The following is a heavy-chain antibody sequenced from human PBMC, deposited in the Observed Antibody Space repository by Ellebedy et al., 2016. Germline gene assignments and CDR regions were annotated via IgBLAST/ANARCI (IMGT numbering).Heavy chain of an antibody. CDR1: GFTLSSYS. J-gene: IGHJ5*02. CDR3: ARGVGSGWFDP. V-gene: IGHV3-48*01. Sequence: GGSLRLSCAASGFTLSSYSMNWVRQAPGKGLEWVSYISSSSRTIHYADSVKGRFTIFRDNSKNTLYLQMNSLRAEDTAVYYCARGVGSGWFDPWGQGTLVTVSS. CDR2: ISSSSRTI. D-gene: IGHD2-15*01.